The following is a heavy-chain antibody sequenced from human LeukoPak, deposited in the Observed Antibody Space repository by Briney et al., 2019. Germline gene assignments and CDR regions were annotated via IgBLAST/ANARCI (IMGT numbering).Heavy chain of an antibody. V-gene: IGHV4-39*07. Sequence: PSETLSLTCTVSGGSISSSSYYWGWIRQPPGKGLEWIGSIYYSGSTYYNPSLKNRVTISVDTSKNQFSLKLSSVTAADTAVYYCARDTIMYYDFWSGSRGWFDPWGQGTLVTVSS. J-gene: IGHJ5*02. D-gene: IGHD3-3*01. CDR2: IYYSGST. CDR3: ARDTIMYYDFWSGSRGWFDP. CDR1: GGSISSSSYY.